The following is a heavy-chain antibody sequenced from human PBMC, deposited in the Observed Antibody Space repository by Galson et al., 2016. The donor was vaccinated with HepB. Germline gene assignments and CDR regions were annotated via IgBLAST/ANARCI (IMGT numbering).Heavy chain of an antibody. CDR2: IYSADGDTDI. Sequence: QSGAEVKQPGESLTISCKGSGYSLSSYWIGWVRQMPGKGLEWIGMIYSADGDTDIRYSTSFQGQVTISADRSISTAYLQWSSLKASDTAMYYCARHATPGSEGRLRYNWFDCWGQGTLVTVSS. D-gene: IGHD3-10*01. J-gene: IGHJ5*01. V-gene: IGHV5-51*01. CDR3: ARHATPGSEGRLRYNWFDC. CDR1: GYSLSSYW.